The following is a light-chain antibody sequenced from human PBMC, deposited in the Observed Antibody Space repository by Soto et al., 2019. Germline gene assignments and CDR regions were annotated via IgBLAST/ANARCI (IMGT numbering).Light chain of an antibody. CDR3: KKSYSTQIN. V-gene: IGKV1-39*01. J-gene: IGKJ5*01. Sequence: DIQMPPSQSSLSASVGDRVPITCRPSQFISTYLNWYQQKPGKAPNLMIYTTSSLHSGVTSRFSGSGSGTDFTLTIRSLQPEDFATYYCKKSYSTQINVGHGTQREIK. CDR1: QFISTY. CDR2: TTS.